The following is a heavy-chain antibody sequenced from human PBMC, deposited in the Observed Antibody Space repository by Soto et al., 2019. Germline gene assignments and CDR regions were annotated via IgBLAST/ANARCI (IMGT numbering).Heavy chain of an antibody. CDR1: GGSFSGYY. CDR2: ITHGGST. J-gene: IGHJ4*02. D-gene: IGHD3-16*02. CDR3: ARGIAYDYVWGSYRSCLDY. V-gene: IGHV4-34*01. Sequence: ASETLSLTCAVYGGSFSGYYWSWIRQPPGKGLEWLGEITHGGSTNYSPSLKSRVTISVDTSKKQFSLNLISVTAADTAEYFCARGIAYDYVWGSYRSCLDYWGQGALVTVSS.